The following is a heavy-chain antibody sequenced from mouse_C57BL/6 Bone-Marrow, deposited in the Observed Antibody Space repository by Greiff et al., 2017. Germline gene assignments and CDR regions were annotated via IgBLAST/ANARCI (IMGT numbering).Heavy chain of an antibody. Sequence: QVHVKQPGAELVKPGASVKLSCKASGYTFTSYWMHWVKQRPGRGLAWIGRLDPNSCGTKYNEKFKSKATLTVDKPSNTAYMQLSSLTSEDSAVYYCARGYGSSYYAMDYWGQGTSVTVAS. D-gene: IGHD1-1*01. CDR2: LDPNSCGT. V-gene: IGHV1-72*01. CDR3: ARGYGSSYYAMDY. CDR1: GYTFTSYW. J-gene: IGHJ4*01.